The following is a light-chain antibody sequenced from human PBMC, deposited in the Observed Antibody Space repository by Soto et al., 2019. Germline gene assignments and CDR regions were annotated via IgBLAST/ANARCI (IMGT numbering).Light chain of an antibody. V-gene: IGKV3-15*01. CDR3: QQSNNWPPWT. CDR2: GAS. CDR1: QSISGT. J-gene: IGKJ1*01. Sequence: EIVMTQSPATLSVSPGGRATLSCRASQSISGTLAWYQQKPGQAPRLLIHGASTRAPGFPARFSGSGSGTEFTLTISSLQSEDFAVYYCQQSNNWPPWTFGQGTKVDIK.